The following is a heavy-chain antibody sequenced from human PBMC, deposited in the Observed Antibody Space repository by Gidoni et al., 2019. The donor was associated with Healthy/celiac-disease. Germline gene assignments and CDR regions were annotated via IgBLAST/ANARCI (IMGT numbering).Heavy chain of an antibody. CDR2: ISWNSGSI. CDR1: GFTFDDYA. CDR3: AYQPYYYDSSGYYTGTNWFDP. Sequence: EVQLVESGGGLVQPGRSLRLSCAASGFTFDDYAMHWVRQAPGKGLEWVSGISWNSGSIGYADSVKGRFTISRDNAKNSLYLQMNSLRAEDTALYYCAYQPYYYDSSGYYTGTNWFDPWGQGTLVTVSS. V-gene: IGHV3-9*01. D-gene: IGHD3-22*01. J-gene: IGHJ5*02.